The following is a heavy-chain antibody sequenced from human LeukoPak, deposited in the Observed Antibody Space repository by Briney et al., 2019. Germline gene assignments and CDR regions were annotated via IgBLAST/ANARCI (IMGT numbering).Heavy chain of an antibody. CDR3: AKEATYYDILTGYRNEYYFDY. CDR2: ISYDGSNK. Sequence: PGGSLRLSCAASGFTFSGYGMHWVRQAPGKGLEWVAVISYDGSNKYYADSVKGRFTISRDNSKNTLYLQMNSLRAEDTAVYYCAKEATYYDILTGYRNEYYFDYWGQGTLVTVSS. J-gene: IGHJ4*02. D-gene: IGHD3-9*01. CDR1: GFTFSGYG. V-gene: IGHV3-30*18.